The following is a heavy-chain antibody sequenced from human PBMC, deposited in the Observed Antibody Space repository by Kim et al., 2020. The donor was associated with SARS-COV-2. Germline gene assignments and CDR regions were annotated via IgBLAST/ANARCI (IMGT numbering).Heavy chain of an antibody. D-gene: IGHD2-21*02. CDR1: GFTFSSYA. Sequence: GGSLRLSCAASGFTFSSYAMSWVRQAPGKGLEWVSVIYSGGSSTYYADSVKGRFTISRDNSKNTLYLQMNSLRAEDTAVYYCHQRYCGGDCYQAYYYYYGMDVWGQGTTVTVSS. CDR2: IYSGGSST. J-gene: IGHJ6*02. V-gene: IGHV3-23*03. CDR3: HQRYCGGDCYQAYYYYYGMDV.